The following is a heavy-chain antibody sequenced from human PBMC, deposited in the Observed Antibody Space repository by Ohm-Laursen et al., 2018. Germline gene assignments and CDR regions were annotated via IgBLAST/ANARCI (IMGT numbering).Heavy chain of an antibody. CDR1: GFTFDDYA. J-gene: IGHJ6*02. D-gene: IGHD3-10*01. Sequence: SLRLSCTASGFTFDDYAMHWVRHAPGKGLEGVSGISWNSGSIGYADSVKGRFTISRDNAKNSLYLQMNSLRAEDTALYYCAKDTLGEGYYGMDVWGQGTTVTVSS. V-gene: IGHV3-9*01. CDR3: AKDTLGEGYYGMDV. CDR2: ISWNSGSI.